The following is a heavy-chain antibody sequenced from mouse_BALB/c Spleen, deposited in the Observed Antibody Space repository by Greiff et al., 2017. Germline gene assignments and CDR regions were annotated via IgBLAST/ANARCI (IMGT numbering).Heavy chain of an antibody. Sequence: VQRVESGAELAKPGASVKMSCKASGYTFTTYWMHWVKQRPGQGLEWIGYINPSTGYTEYNQKFKDKATLTADKSSSTAYMQLSSLTSEDSAVYYCARWETPYYFDYWGQGTTLTVSS. CDR3: ARWETPYYFDY. CDR1: GYTFTTYW. V-gene: IGHV1-7*01. D-gene: IGHD4-1*01. CDR2: INPSTGYT. J-gene: IGHJ2*01.